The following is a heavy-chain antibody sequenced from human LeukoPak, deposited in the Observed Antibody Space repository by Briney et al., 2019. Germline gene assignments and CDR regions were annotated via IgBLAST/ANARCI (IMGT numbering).Heavy chain of an antibody. V-gene: IGHV4-59*01. Sequence: ASETLSLTCTVSGGSISSYYWSWIRQPPGKGLEWIGYIYYSGSTNYNPSLKSRVTISVDTSKNQLSLKLSSVTAADTAVYYCARGGYGSGSYNIDYWGQGTLVTVSS. CDR1: GGSISSYY. CDR2: IYYSGST. CDR3: ARGGYGSGSYNIDY. J-gene: IGHJ4*02. D-gene: IGHD3-10*01.